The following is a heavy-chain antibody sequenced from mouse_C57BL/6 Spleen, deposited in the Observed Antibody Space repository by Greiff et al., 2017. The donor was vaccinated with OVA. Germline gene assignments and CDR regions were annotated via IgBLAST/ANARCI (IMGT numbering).Heavy chain of an antibody. CDR1: GYTFTSYW. V-gene: IGHV1-50*01. D-gene: IGHD2-10*02. Sequence: QVHVKQPGAELVKPGASVKLSCKASGYTFTSYWMQWVKQRPGQGLEWIGEIDPSDSYTNYNQKFKGKATLTVDTSSSTAYMQPSSLTSEDSAVYYCARRGYGNPGYFDVWGTGTTVTVSS. J-gene: IGHJ1*03. CDR3: ARRGYGNPGYFDV. CDR2: IDPSDSYT.